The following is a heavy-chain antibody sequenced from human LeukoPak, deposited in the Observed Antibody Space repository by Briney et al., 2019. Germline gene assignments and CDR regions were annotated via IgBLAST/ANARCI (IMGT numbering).Heavy chain of an antibody. Sequence: SVKVSCKASGGTFSSYAISWVRQAPGQGLEWMGGIIPIFGTANYAQKFQGRVTMTEDTSTDTAYMELSSLRSEDTAVYYCATVRQLGHYWGQGTLVTVSS. CDR1: GGTFSSYA. D-gene: IGHD6-13*01. CDR3: ATVRQLGHY. V-gene: IGHV1-69*06. J-gene: IGHJ4*02. CDR2: IIPIFGTA.